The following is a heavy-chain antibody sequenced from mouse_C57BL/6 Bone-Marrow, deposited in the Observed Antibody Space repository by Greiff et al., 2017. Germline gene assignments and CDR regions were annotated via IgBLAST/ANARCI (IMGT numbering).Heavy chain of an antibody. V-gene: IGHV14-4*01. CDR3: TTHDGYSYYFDY. CDR2: IDPENGDT. CDR1: GFNIKDDY. J-gene: IGHJ2*01. D-gene: IGHD2-3*01. Sequence: VQLQQSGAELVRPGASVKLSCTASGFNIKDDYMHWVKQRPEQGLEWIGWIDPENGDTEYASKFQDKATITADTSSNTAYLQLSSLTSEDTAVYYCTTHDGYSYYFDYWGQGTTLTVSS.